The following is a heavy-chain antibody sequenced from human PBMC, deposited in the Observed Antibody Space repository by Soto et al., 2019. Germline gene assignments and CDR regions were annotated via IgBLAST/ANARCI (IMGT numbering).Heavy chain of an antibody. Sequence: PSETLSLTCTVSGGSISSSSYYWGWIRQPPGKRLEWIGSSYYSGSTYYNPSLKRRVTISVDTSKNQFSLKLSSVTAADTAVYYCARPLFPPVRITGTTPRHYYYGMDVWGQGTTVTVSS. J-gene: IGHJ6*02. V-gene: IGHV4-39*01. CDR2: SYYSGST. CDR1: GGSISSSSYY. D-gene: IGHD1-7*01. CDR3: ARPLFPPVRITGTTPRHYYYGMDV.